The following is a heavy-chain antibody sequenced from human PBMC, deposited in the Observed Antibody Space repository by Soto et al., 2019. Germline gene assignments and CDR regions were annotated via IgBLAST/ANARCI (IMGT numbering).Heavy chain of an antibody. Sequence: GGSLRLSCTASGFTLGDYAMSWFRQAPGKGLEWVGFIRSKAYGGTTEYAASVKGRFTISRDDSKSIAYLQMNSLKTEDTAVYYCTRNSGYDEADGYWGQGTLVTVSS. V-gene: IGHV3-49*03. CDR1: GFTLGDYA. D-gene: IGHD5-12*01. CDR3: TRNSGYDEADGY. J-gene: IGHJ4*02. CDR2: IRSKAYGGTT.